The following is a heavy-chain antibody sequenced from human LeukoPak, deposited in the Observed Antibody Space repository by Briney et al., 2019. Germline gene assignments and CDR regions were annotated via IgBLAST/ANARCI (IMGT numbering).Heavy chain of an antibody. Sequence: QTLSLTCAISGDSVSSNSAAWNWIRQSPSRGLEWLGRTYYRSKWYNDYAVSVKSRITINPDTSKNQFSLQLNSVTPEDTAVYYCARDAGIAAAGTGRGWFDPWGQGTLVTVSP. CDR1: GDSVSSNSAA. CDR3: ARDAGIAAAGTGRGWFDP. J-gene: IGHJ5*02. V-gene: IGHV6-1*01. D-gene: IGHD6-13*01. CDR2: TYYRSKWYN.